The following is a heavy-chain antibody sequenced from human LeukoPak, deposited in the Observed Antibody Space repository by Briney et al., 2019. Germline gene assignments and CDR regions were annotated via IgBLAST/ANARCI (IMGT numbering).Heavy chain of an antibody. CDR2: INPNSGST. Sequence: ASVKVSCKASGYTFTGYYMHWVRQAPGQGLEWMGWINPNSGSTNYAQKFQGRVTMTRDTSISTAYMELSRLRSDDTAVYYCAREGGYYYFYFDYWGQGTLVTVSS. CDR3: AREGGYYYFYFDY. CDR1: GYTFTGYY. D-gene: IGHD3-22*01. J-gene: IGHJ4*02. V-gene: IGHV1-2*02.